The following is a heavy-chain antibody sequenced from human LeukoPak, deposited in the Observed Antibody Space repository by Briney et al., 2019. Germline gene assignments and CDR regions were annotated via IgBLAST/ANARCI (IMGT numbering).Heavy chain of an antibody. D-gene: IGHD3-3*01. CDR2: ISSSGSII. CDR1: GFTFSDYY. CDR3: AKVKRTPVLRFFHYYYMDV. Sequence: SGGSLRLSCAASGFTFSDYYMSWIRQAPGKGLEWVSYISSSGSIIYYADSVKGRFTISRDNAKNSLYLQMNSLRAEDTAVYYCAKVKRTPVLRFFHYYYMDVWGKGTTVTVSS. V-gene: IGHV3-11*01. J-gene: IGHJ6*03.